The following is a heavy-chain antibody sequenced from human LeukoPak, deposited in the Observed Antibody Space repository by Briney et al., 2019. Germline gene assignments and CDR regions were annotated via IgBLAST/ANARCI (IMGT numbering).Heavy chain of an antibody. CDR2: ISYDGSNK. CDR1: GFTFSSYG. J-gene: IGHJ4*02. CDR3: AKRSGDSYYLDS. Sequence: GGSLRLSCAASGFTFSSYGMHWVRQAPGKGLEWVALISYDGSNKYYADSVRGRFTISRDTSKSTLYLQMNSLRAEDTAVYYCAKRSGDSYYLDSWGQGTLVTVSS. V-gene: IGHV3-30*18. D-gene: IGHD2-15*01.